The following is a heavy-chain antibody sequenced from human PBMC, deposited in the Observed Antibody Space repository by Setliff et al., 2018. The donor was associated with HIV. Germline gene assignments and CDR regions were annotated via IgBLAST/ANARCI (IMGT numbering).Heavy chain of an antibody. CDR3: ARISDLGMTLNQPYLDN. CDR2: IYYSGST. V-gene: IGHV4-31*03. CDR1: GGSITTGSYY. J-gene: IGHJ4*02. Sequence: SETLSLTCTVSGGSITTGSYYWSWIRQHPGKGLEWLGYIYYSGSTYYNPSLKSRVTISADTSKKNQFSLNLSSVTAADTALYYCARISDLGMTLNQPYLDNWGQGTLVTVSS. D-gene: IGHD1-20*01.